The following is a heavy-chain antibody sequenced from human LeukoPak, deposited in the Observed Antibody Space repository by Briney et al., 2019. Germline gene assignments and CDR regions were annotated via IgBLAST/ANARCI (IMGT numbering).Heavy chain of an antibody. V-gene: IGHV4-34*01. Sequence: SETLSLTCAVYGGSFSGYYWSWIRQPPGKGLEWIGEINHSGSTNYNPSLKSRVTISVDRSKNQFSLKLSSVTAADTAVYYCARRSNWGLFDYWGQGTLVTVSS. CDR1: GGSFSGYY. CDR3: ARRSNWGLFDY. J-gene: IGHJ4*02. CDR2: INHSGST. D-gene: IGHD7-27*01.